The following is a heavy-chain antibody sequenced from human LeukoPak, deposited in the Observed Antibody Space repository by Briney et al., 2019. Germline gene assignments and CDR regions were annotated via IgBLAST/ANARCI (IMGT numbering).Heavy chain of an antibody. V-gene: IGHV4-39*01. Sequence: SETLSLTCTVSGGSISSSSYYWGWIRQPPGKGLEWIGSIYYSGSTYYNPSLKSRVTISVDTSKNQFSLKLSSVTAADTAVYYCATPSGVAASPSDYWGQGTLVTVSS. J-gene: IGHJ4*02. CDR2: IYYSGST. CDR3: ATPSGVAASPSDY. CDR1: GGSISSSSYY. D-gene: IGHD6-6*01.